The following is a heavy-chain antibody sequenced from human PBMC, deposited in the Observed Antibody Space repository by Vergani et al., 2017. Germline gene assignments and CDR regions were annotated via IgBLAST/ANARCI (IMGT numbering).Heavy chain of an antibody. J-gene: IGHJ6*02. CDR1: GFTFSSYS. Sequence: EVQLVESGGGLVKPGGSLRLSCAASGFTFSSYSMNWVRQAPGKGLEWVSSISSSSSYIYYADSVKGRFTISRDNAKNSLYLQMNSLRAEDTAVYYCAKSSGSYSDYYYYGMDVWGQGTTVTVSS. D-gene: IGHD1-26*01. CDR2: ISSSSSYI. CDR3: AKSSGSYSDYYYYGMDV. V-gene: IGHV3-21*01.